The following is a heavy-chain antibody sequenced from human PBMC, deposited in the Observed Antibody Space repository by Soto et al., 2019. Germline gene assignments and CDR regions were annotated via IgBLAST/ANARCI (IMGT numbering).Heavy chain of an antibody. CDR1: GFTLSSYG. J-gene: IGHJ4*02. Sequence: QVQLVESGGGVVQPGRSLRLSCAASGFTLSSYGMHWVRQAPGKGLEWVAVIWHDDKYYVNSVKGGFTISRDNSKNTLYHQMSILAAEDKAVYYCAKDQILYGGNTFDSCGQGDLVSVSS. CDR2: IWHDDK. D-gene: IGHD2-15*01. V-gene: IGHV3-33*06. CDR3: AKDQILYGGNTFDS.